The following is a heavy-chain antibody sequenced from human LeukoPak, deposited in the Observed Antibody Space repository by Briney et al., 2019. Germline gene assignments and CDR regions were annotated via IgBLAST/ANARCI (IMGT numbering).Heavy chain of an antibody. CDR1: GGSTSSGGYY. Sequence: PSQTLSLTCTVSGGSTSSGGYYWSWIRQPPGKGLEWIGSIYHSGSTYYNPSLKSRVTISVDTSKNQFSLKLSSVTAADTAVYYCARDIGGRGNDAFDIWGQGTMVTVSS. V-gene: IGHV4-30-2*03. CDR3: ARDIGGRGNDAFDI. D-gene: IGHD2-15*01. J-gene: IGHJ3*02. CDR2: IYHSGST.